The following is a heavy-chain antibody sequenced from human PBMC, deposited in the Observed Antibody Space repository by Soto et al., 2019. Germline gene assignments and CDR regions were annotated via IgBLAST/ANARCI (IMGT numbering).Heavy chain of an antibody. V-gene: IGHV3-7*03. D-gene: IGHD3-22*01. J-gene: IGHJ1*01. CDR3: ARWSDSSGYSFYFQH. Sequence: GGSLRLSCAASGFTFSNYWMSWVRQAPGKGLEWVANIKQDGSEKYYVDSVKGRFTISRDNAKNSLYLQMNSLRAEDTAGYYCARWSDSSGYSFYFQHWGQGTLVTVSS. CDR1: GFTFSNYW. CDR2: IKQDGSEK.